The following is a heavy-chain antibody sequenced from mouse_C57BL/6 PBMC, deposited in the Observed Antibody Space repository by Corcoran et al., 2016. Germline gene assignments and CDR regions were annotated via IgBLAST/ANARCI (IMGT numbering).Heavy chain of an antibody. J-gene: IGHJ4*01. CDR3: ARRGNDYLYAMDY. D-gene: IGHD2-4*01. CDR2: INTYSGVP. V-gene: IGHV9-3*01. Sequence: QIQLVQSGPELKKPGETVKISCKASGYTFTTYGMSWVKQAPGKGLKWMGWINTYSGVPTYADDFKGRFAFSLETSASTAYLKINNLKNEDTATYFCARRGNDYLYAMDYWGQGTSVTVSS. CDR1: GYTFTTYG.